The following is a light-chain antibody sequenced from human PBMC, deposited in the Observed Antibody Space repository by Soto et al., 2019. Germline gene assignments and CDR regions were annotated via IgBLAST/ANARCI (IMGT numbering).Light chain of an antibody. J-gene: IGLJ3*02. CDR3: QSYDSRLSGYV. V-gene: IGLV1-40*01. CDR1: SSNIGAGYD. Sequence: QSVLTQAPSVSGAPGQRVTISCTGSSSNIGAGYDVHWYQQLPGTAPKLLIYGNSNRPSGVPDRFSGSKSDTSASLAITGLQPEDEADYYCQSYDSRLSGYVFGGGTKLTV. CDR2: GNS.